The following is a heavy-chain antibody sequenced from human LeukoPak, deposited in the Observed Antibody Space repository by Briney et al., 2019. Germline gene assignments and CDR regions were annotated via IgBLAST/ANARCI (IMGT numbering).Heavy chain of an antibody. V-gene: IGHV3-23*01. J-gene: IGHJ1*01. CDR3: AKSSKYTEYFQH. D-gene: IGHD6-6*01. CDR1: GFTFSDYY. CDR2: ISGSGGST. Sequence: GGSLRLSCAASGFTFSDYYMSWIRQAPGKGLEWVSAISGSGGSTYYADSVKGRFTISRDNSKNTLYLQMNSLRAEDTAVYYCAKSSKYTEYFQHWGQGTLVTVSS.